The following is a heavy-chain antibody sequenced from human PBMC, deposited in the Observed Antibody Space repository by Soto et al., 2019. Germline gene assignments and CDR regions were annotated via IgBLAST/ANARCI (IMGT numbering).Heavy chain of an antibody. J-gene: IGHJ6*03. CDR1: GYTFTSYG. D-gene: IGHD3-9*01. CDR3: ARASYDILTGYYDRNYMDV. Sequence: ASVKVSCTASGYTFTSYGISWVRQAPGQGLEWMGWISAYNGNTNYAQKLQGRVTMTTDTSTSTAYMELRSLRSDDTAVYYCARASYDILTGYYDRNYMDVWGKGTTVTVSS. V-gene: IGHV1-18*01. CDR2: ISAYNGNT.